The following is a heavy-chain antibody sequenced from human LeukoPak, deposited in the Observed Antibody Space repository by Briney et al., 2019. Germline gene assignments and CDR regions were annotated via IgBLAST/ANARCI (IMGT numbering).Heavy chain of an antibody. CDR2: ITGSGGIT. D-gene: IGHD2-8*01. Sequence: PGGSLRLSCAASGFTFSSYAMSWVRQAPGKGLEWVSVITGSGGITYYADSVKGRFTISRDNSKNTVYLQMNSLRAEDTAVYYCAKDFLSTGVSITWGRGTLVTVSS. J-gene: IGHJ5*02. CDR1: GFTFSSYA. V-gene: IGHV3-23*01. CDR3: AKDFLSTGVSIT.